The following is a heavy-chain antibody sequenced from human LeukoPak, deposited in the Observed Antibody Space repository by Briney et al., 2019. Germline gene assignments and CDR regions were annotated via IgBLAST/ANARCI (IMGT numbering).Heavy chain of an antibody. D-gene: IGHD6-13*01. CDR3: AKVPRIAAAGTIIFFVY. V-gene: IGHV3-23*01. J-gene: IGHJ4*02. CDR1: GFTFSSYA. CDR2: ISGSGGST. Sequence: GGSLRLSCAASGFTFSSYAMSWVRQAPGKGREGVSAISGSGGSTYYADSVKGRFTISRDNSKNTLYLQMNSLRAEDTAVYYCAKVPRIAAAGTIIFFVYWGQGTLVTVSS.